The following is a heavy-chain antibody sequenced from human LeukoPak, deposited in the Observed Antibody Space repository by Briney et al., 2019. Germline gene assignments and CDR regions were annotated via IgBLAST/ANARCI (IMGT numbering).Heavy chain of an antibody. CDR2: ISSSSSYI. V-gene: IGHV3-21*01. CDR3: ARGVTTWPYYYYMDV. D-gene: IGHD4-11*01. CDR1: GFTFSSYS. J-gene: IGHJ6*03. Sequence: GGSLRLSCAASGFTFSSYSMNWVRQAPGKGLEWVSSISSSSSYIYYADSVKGRFTISRDNAKNSLYLQMNSLRAEDTAVYYCARGVTTWPYYYYMDVWGKGTTVTVSS.